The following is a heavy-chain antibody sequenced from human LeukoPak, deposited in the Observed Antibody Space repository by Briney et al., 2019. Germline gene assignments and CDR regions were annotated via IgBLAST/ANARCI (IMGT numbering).Heavy chain of an antibody. CDR1: GGTFNSYS. CDR2: IIPIFGTA. CDR3: ARGDYASGSYYNENYFDY. Sequence: ASVKVSCKASGGTFNSYSITWMRQAPGQGLEWMGGIIPIFGTANYAQKFQGRVTITADESTSTAYMEVSSLRSEDTAVYYCARGDYASGSYYNENYFDYWGQGTLVTVSS. D-gene: IGHD3-10*01. J-gene: IGHJ4*02. V-gene: IGHV1-69*01.